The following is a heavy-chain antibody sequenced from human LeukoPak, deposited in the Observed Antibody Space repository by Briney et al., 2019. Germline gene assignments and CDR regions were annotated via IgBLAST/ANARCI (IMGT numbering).Heavy chain of an antibody. CDR1: GGTFSSYA. V-gene: IGHV1-69*13. J-gene: IGHJ4*02. CDR3: ARVGLWFGELRYYFDY. CDR2: IIPIFGTA. D-gene: IGHD3-10*01. Sequence: SVKVSCKASGGTFSSYAISWVRQAPGQGLEWMGGIIPIFGTANYAQKFQGRVTITADESTSTAYMELSSLRSEDTAVYYCARVGLWFGELRYYFDYWGQGTLVTVSS.